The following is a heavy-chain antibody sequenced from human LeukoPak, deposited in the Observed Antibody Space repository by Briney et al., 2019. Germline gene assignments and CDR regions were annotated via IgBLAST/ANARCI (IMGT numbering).Heavy chain of an antibody. CDR1: GYTFTTYD. CDR2: MNPNNGNT. D-gene: IGHD2-2*01. CDR3: ARRRDLGTRISDY. Sequence: ASVKVSCKTSGYTFTTYDIHWVRQATGQGLEWMGWMNPNNGNTGYAQKFQGRVTMTRNTSISTAYMELSSLRSEDTAVYYCARRRDLGTRISDYWGPGTLVTVSS. J-gene: IGHJ4*02. V-gene: IGHV1-8*01.